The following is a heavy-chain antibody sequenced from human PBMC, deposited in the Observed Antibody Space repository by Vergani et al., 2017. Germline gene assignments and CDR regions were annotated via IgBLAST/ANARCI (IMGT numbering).Heavy chain of an antibody. D-gene: IGHD4-23*01. CDR3: ARGGDLMTTVDNWFDP. J-gene: IGHJ5*02. CDR2: IIPIFGTA. V-gene: IGHV1-69*01. Sequence: QVQLVQSGAEVKKPGSSVKVSCKASGGTFSSYAISWVRQAPGQGLEWMGGIIPIFGTANYAQKFQGRVTLTADESTRTAYMELSSLGSEDTAVYYCARGGDLMTTVDNWFDPWGQGTLVTVSA. CDR1: GGTFSSYA.